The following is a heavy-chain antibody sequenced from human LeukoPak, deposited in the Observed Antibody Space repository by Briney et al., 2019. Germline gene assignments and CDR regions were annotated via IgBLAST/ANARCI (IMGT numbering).Heavy chain of an antibody. CDR2: ISSSGSTI. Sequence: PGGSLRLSCAASGFTVSSNYMSWVRQAPGKGLEWVSYISSSGSTIYYADSVKGRFTISRDNAKNSLYLQMNSLRAEDTAVYYCARGGYGDYYPYYYYYGMDVWGQGTTVTVSS. J-gene: IGHJ6*02. D-gene: IGHD4-17*01. CDR3: ARGGYGDYYPYYYYYGMDV. CDR1: GFTVSSNY. V-gene: IGHV3-11*04.